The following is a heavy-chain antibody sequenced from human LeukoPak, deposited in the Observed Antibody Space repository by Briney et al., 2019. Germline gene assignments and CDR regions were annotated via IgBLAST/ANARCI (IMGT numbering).Heavy chain of an antibody. J-gene: IGHJ4*02. D-gene: IGHD5-12*01. V-gene: IGHV1-69*04. CDR2: IIPILGIA. CDR3: ARGDSGYGLFDY. CDR1: GYTLTELS. Sequence: GASVKVSCKVSGYTLTELSMHWVRQAPGQGLEWMGRIIPILGIANYAQKFQGRVTITADKSTSTAYMELSSLRSEDTAVYYCARGDSGYGLFDYWGQGTLVTVSS.